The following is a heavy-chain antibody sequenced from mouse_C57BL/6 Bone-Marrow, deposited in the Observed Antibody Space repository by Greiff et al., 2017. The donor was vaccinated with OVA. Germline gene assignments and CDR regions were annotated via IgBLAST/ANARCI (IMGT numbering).Heavy chain of an antibody. CDR2: ISGGGGNT. CDR1: GFTFSSYT. CDR3: ARLITTVPATGNAMDY. Sequence: EVKLEESGGGLVKPGGSLKLSCAASGFTFSSYTMSWVRQTPEKRLEWVATISGGGGNTYYPDSVKGRFTISRDNAKNTLYLQMSSLRSEDTALYYCARLITTVPATGNAMDYWGQGTSVTVSS. J-gene: IGHJ4*01. D-gene: IGHD1-1*01. V-gene: IGHV5-9*01.